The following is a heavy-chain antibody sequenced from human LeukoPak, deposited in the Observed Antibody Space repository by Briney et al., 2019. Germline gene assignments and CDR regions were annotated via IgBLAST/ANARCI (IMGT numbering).Heavy chain of an antibody. J-gene: IGHJ3*02. D-gene: IGHD5-24*01. Sequence: GASVKVSCKASGGTFSSYAISWVRQAPGQGLEWMGGIIPIFGTANYAQKFQGRVTITADESTSTAYMELSSLRSEDTAVYYCARDYFDEMATRDDAFDIWGQGTMVTVSS. V-gene: IGHV1-69*13. CDR1: GGTFSSYA. CDR2: IIPIFGTA. CDR3: ARDYFDEMATRDDAFDI.